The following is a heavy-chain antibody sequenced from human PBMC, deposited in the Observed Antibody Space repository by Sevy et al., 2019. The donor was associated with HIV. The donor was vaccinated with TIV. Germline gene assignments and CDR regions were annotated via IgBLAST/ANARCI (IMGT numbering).Heavy chain of an antibody. D-gene: IGHD3-22*01. J-gene: IGHJ4*02. CDR2: IWYDGSNK. CDR3: ARASYHYDSSGYYGDGAPDY. Sequence: GGSLRLSCAASGFTFSSYGMHWVRQAPVKGLEWVAVIWYDGSNKYYADSMKGRFTISRDNPKNTLYLQMNSLRAEDTAVYYCARASYHYDSSGYYGDGAPDYWGQGTLVTVSS. CDR1: GFTFSSYG. V-gene: IGHV3-33*01.